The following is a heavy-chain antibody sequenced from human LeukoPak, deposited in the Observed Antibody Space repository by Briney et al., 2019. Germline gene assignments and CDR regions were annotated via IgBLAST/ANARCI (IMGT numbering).Heavy chain of an antibody. D-gene: IGHD3-3*01. V-gene: IGHV3-30*02. CDR2: IRYDGVKK. Sequence: GGSLRLSCAVSGFTFSSYGMQWVRQAPGKGLEWVAFIRYDGVKKDYADSVKGRFTISRDNSKNTLYLQMKSLRAEDTAVYHCAKTFLAGITIFGEDDAFDIWGQGTMVTVSS. CDR3: AKTFLAGITIFGEDDAFDI. J-gene: IGHJ3*02. CDR1: GFTFSSYG.